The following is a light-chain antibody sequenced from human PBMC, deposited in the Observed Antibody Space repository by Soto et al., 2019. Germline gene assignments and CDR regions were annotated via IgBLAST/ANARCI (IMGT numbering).Light chain of an antibody. V-gene: IGKV3-11*01. CDR2: DAS. Sequence: TQSPATLSLSPGERATLSCRASQSVSSYLAWYQQKPGQAPRLLIYDASNRATGISARFSGSGSGTDFTLTISSLEPEDFAVYYCQQRSNWPRTFGQGT. J-gene: IGKJ1*01. CDR3: QQRSNWPRT. CDR1: QSVSSY.